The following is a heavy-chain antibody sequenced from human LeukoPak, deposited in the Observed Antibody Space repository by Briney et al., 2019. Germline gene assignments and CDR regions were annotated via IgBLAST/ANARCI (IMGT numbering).Heavy chain of an antibody. V-gene: IGHV1-69*10. CDR3: ARPPLGATMKYAFDI. CDR2: IIPILGIA. J-gene: IGHJ3*02. CDR1: GGTFSSYA. Sequence: SVKVSCKASGGTFSSYAISWVRQAPGQGLEWMGGIIPILGIANYAQKFQGRVTITADKSTSTAYMELSSLRSEDTAVYYCARPPLGATMKYAFDIWGQGTMVTVSS. D-gene: IGHD1-26*01.